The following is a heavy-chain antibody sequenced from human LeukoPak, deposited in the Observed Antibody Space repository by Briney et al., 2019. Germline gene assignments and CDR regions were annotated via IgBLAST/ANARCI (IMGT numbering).Heavy chain of an antibody. CDR3: ARTYDFSD. V-gene: IGHV4-38-2*02. CDR1: GYFISSGYY. Sequence: PSETLSLTCTVSGYFISSGYYWGWIRQPPGKGLEWIGSIYHSGSTYYNPSLKSRVTISVDTSKNQFPLKLSSVTAADTAVYYCARTYDFSDWGQGTLVTVSS. D-gene: IGHD3-3*01. J-gene: IGHJ4*02. CDR2: IYHSGST.